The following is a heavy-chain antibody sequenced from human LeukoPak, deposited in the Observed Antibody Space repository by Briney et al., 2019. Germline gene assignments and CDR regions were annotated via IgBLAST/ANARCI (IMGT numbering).Heavy chain of an antibody. J-gene: IGHJ3*02. V-gene: IGHV3-23*01. D-gene: IGHD1-26*01. Sequence: GGSLRLSCAASGFTFSSYAMSWVRQAPGKGLEWVSAISGSGGSSYYADSVKGRFTISRDNSKNTLYLQMNSLRAEDTAVYYCAKDYRKSGGYPVAFDIWGQGTMVTVSS. CDR3: AKDYRKSGGYPVAFDI. CDR1: GFTFSSYA. CDR2: ISGSGGSS.